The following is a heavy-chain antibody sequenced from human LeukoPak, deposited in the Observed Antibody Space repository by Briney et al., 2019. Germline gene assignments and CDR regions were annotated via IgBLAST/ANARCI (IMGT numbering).Heavy chain of an antibody. CDR3: AREARDAFDI. J-gene: IGHJ3*02. CDR2: IYHSGST. Sequence: SETLSLTCAVSGGSISSGGYSGSWIRQPPGKGLEWSGYIYHSGSTYYNPSLKSRVTISVDRSKNQFSLKLSSVTAADTAVYYCAREARDAFDIWGQGTMVTVSS. V-gene: IGHV4-30-2*01. CDR1: GGSISSGGYS.